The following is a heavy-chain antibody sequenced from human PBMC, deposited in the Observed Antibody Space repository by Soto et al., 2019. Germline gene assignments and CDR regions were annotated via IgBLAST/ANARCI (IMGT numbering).Heavy chain of an antibody. J-gene: IGHJ4*02. CDR2: ITPIFTTT. CDR3: ARWRGAVTIPGFMGPLDY. D-gene: IGHD3-3*01. CDR1: GGTFSTFT. V-gene: IGHV1-69*01. Sequence: QKQLVQSGAEVKKPGSSVKVSCKASGGTFSTFTVSWVRQAPRQRPEWIGGITPIFTTTKYAQKFRGRVTITADESTNTVYMESNSLRSEETAVYFCARWRGAVTIPGFMGPLDYWGQGTPVTVSS.